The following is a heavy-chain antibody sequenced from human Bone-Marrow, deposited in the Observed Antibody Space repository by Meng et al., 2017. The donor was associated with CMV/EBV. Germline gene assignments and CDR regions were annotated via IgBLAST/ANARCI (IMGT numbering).Heavy chain of an antibody. CDR2: ISGSGGST. D-gene: IGHD5-18*01. CDR3: AKDLTAGYSRESYYYSYGMDV. CDR1: GFTFSSYA. J-gene: IGHJ6*02. V-gene: IGHV3-23*01. Sequence: GESLKISCAASGFTFSSYAMSWVRQAPGKGLEWVSAISGSGGSTYYADSVKGRFTISRDNSKNTLYLQMNSLRAEDTAVYYCAKDLTAGYSRESYYYSYGMDVWGQGTTVAVSS.